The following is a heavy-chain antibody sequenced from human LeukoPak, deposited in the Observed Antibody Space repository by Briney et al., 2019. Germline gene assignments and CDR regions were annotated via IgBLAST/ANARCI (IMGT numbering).Heavy chain of an antibody. CDR1: GGSISSYY. V-gene: IGHV4-59*08. CDR2: IYYSGST. D-gene: IGHD1-14*01. CDR3: ARLPESPKWYYFDY. J-gene: IGHJ4*02. Sequence: SETLSLTCTVSGGSISSYYWSWIRQPPGKGLEWIGYIYYSGSTNYNPSLKSRVTISVDTSKNQFSLKLNYVIAADTAVYYCARLPESPKWYYFDYWGQGTLVTVSS.